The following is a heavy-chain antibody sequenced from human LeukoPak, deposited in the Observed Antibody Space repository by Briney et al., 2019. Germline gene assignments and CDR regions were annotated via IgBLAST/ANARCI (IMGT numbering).Heavy chain of an antibody. CDR2: IGSSSSYI. Sequence: GGSLRLSCAASGFTFSSYSMNWVRQAPGKGLEWVSSIGSSSSYIYYADSVKGRFSISRDNAKNSLYLQMNSLRAEDTAVYYCARGATVRTLPLDYWGQGTLVTVSS. CDR3: ARGATVRTLPLDY. CDR1: GFTFSSYS. V-gene: IGHV3-21*01. D-gene: IGHD4-23*01. J-gene: IGHJ4*02.